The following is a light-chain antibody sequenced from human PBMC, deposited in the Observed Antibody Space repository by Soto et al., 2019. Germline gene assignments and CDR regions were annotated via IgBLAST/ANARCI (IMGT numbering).Light chain of an antibody. V-gene: IGLV2-14*03. J-gene: IGLJ1*01. Sequence: QSVLTQPASVSGSPGQSITISCTGTSSDVGGYNYVSWYQHHPGKAPKLLICDVSNRPSGVSNRFSGSKSDNTASLTISGLQPEDEADYYCSSYTTSNTRQIVFGTGTKVT. CDR1: SSDVGGYNY. CDR2: DVS. CDR3: SSYTTSNTRQIV.